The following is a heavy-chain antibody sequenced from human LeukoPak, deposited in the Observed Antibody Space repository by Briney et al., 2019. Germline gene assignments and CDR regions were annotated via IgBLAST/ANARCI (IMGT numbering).Heavy chain of an antibody. CDR2: ISAYNGNT. V-gene: IGHV1-18*01. Sequence: ASVKVSCKASGYTFTSYGISWVRQAPGQGLEWMGWISAYNGNTNYAQKLQGRVTITADESTSTAYMELSSLRSEDTAVYYCARDPEPRYSGGYGYWGQGTLVTVSS. J-gene: IGHJ4*02. CDR1: GYTFTSYG. CDR3: ARDPEPRYSGGYGY. D-gene: IGHD1-26*01.